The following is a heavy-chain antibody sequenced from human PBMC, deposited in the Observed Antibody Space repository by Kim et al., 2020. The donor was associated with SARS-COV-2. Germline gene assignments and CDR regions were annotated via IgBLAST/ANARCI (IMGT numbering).Heavy chain of an antibody. Sequence: GESLKISCQASGYVFTSYCIAWVRQMPGKGLEWIGIIFPGDSNPKYNPSFEGQVSISVDKSSNTAYPQLSTLKASDTALNYFARHGTKILTPSLNWGPGT. V-gene: IGHV5-51*01. CDR2: IFPGDSNP. D-gene: IGHD1-26*01. CDR1: GYVFTSYC. J-gene: IGHJ4*02. CDR3: ARHGTKILTPSLN.